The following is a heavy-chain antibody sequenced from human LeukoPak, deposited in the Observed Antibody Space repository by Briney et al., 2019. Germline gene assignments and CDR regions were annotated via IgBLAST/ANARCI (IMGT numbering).Heavy chain of an antibody. CDR2: ITGSGAST. V-gene: IGHV3-23*01. CDR1: GFTFNNYA. D-gene: IGHD3-22*01. J-gene: IGHJ4*02. CDR3: AKRSSTSSGYFAL. Sequence: PGGSLRLSCTASGFTFNNYAMTWVRQAPGKGLGWVSAITGSGASTDYADSVKGRFTISREKSKNTIYMQKNRLRAEDTAIYYCAKRSSTSSGYFALWGRGPLVPVSS.